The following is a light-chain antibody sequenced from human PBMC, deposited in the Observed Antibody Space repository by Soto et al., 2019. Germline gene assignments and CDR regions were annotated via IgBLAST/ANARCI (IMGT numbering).Light chain of an antibody. V-gene: IGKV1-5*03. J-gene: IGKJ1*01. CDR1: QASSSW. CDR3: QQYNSYSGA. CDR2: RAS. Sequence: DIQITQTPSTPSASILDRGTSTCRGSQASSSWLAWYQQKPGKAPRLLIYRASTLKSGVPSRFSGSGSGTEFTLTISSLQPDDFATYYCQQYNSYSGAFGQGTKVDIK.